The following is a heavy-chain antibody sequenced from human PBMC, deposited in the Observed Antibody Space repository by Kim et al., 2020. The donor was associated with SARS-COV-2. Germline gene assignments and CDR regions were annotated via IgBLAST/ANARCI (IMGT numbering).Heavy chain of an antibody. J-gene: IGHJ5*02. D-gene: IGHD4-17*01. CDR3: ARGEDYGVYSPAGFDP. V-gene: IGHV4-59*01. CDR2: IYYSGST. CDR1: GGSISSYD. Sequence: SETLSLTCTVSGGSISSYDWCWIRQRPGKGLDWIWYIYYSGSTNSNPSLKSRVTISVDTSKNKFSLSLSSVTAAATAVYYCARGEDYGVYSPAGFDPWGQGTLVTVSS.